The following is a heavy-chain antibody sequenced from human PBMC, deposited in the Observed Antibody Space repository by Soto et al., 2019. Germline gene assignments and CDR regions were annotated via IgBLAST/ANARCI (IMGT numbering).Heavy chain of an antibody. CDR3: ARTMTARTDDY. CDR2: INPDGSEK. Sequence: EVHLVESGGGLVLPGGSLRLSCAASGFTFSSYWMSWVRQTPGKGLEWVGNINPDGSEKYYVDSVRGRFTISRDNAANSLYLQMNRLRAEDTAVYYCARTMTARTDDYWGQGTLVTVSS. CDR1: GFTFSSYW. D-gene: IGHD3-22*01. V-gene: IGHV3-7*01. J-gene: IGHJ4*02.